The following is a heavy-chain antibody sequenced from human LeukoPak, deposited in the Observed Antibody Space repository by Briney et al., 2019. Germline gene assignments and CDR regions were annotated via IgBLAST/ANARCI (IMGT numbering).Heavy chain of an antibody. CDR2: IYTSGST. CDR1: GGSLSSGSYY. CDR3: ARGSDTIFGVLPSGYFQH. J-gene: IGHJ1*01. D-gene: IGHD3-3*01. V-gene: IGHV4-61*02. Sequence: SHTLSLTCTVSGGSLSSGSYYWRWVRQPAGKGLEWIVRIYTSGSTNYNPYPKSRVTMSVDTSKNQFSLKLSSVTAADTAVYYCARGSDTIFGVLPSGYFQHWGQGTLVTVSS.